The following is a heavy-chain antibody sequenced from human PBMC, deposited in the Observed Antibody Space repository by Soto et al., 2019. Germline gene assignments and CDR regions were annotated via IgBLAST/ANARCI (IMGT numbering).Heavy chain of an antibody. CDR2: INWDDDK. D-gene: IGHD3-22*01. CDR1: GFSLSTSGFC. CDR3: ARNMFYYDSSGYYTGAFDI. Sequence: SGPTLVNPTQTLTLTCTFSGFSLSTSGFCVTWIRQPPGKALEWLALINWDDDKYYSTSLKTRLTISKDTSKNQVVLTMTNMDPVDTATYYCARNMFYYDSSGYYTGAFDIWGQGTMVTVSS. V-gene: IGHV2-70*01. J-gene: IGHJ3*02.